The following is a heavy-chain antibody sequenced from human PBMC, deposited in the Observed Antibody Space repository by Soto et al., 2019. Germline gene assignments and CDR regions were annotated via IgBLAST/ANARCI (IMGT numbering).Heavy chain of an antibody. D-gene: IGHD2-15*01. J-gene: IGHJ4*02. V-gene: IGHV3-23*01. Sequence: PGGSLRLSCAASGFTFSSYAMSWVRQAPGKGLEWVSGISGSGVSTHYADSVKGRFTISRDNSKNTLYLQMNSLRAEDTAVYFCVRLIGNSWLDQWGQGTLVTVSS. CDR3: VRLIGNSWLDQ. CDR1: GFTFSSYA. CDR2: ISGSGVST.